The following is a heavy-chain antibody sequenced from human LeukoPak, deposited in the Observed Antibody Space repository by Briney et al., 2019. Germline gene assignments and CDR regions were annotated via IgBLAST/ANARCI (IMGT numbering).Heavy chain of an antibody. D-gene: IGHD5-12*01. CDR1: GFTFSSYG. CDR3: ARDPRDGYNYDFDY. J-gene: IGHJ4*02. Sequence: QSGGSLRLSCAASGFTFSSYGMHWVRQAPGKGLEWVAVIWYDGSNKYYADSVKGRFTISRDNSKNTLYPQMNSLRAEDTAVYYCARDPRDGYNYDFDYWGQGTLVTVSS. CDR2: IWYDGSNK. V-gene: IGHV3-33*01.